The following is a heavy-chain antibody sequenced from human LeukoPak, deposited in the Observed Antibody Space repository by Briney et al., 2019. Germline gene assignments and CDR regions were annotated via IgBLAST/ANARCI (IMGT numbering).Heavy chain of an antibody. CDR2: MNPNSGNT. V-gene: IGHV1-8*01. CDR3: ARVPRYYDFWSGYQNYYYYYGMDV. D-gene: IGHD3-3*01. Sequence: ASVKVSCKASGYTFTSYDINWVRQAPGQGLEWMGWMNPNSGNTGYAQKFQGRVTMTGNTSISTAYMELSSLRSEDTAVYYCARVPRYYDFWSGYQNYYYYYGMDVWGQGTTVTVSS. J-gene: IGHJ6*02. CDR1: GYTFTSYD.